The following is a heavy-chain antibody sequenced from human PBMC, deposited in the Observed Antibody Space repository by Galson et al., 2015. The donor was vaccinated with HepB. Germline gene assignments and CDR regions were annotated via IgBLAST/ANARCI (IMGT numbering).Heavy chain of an antibody. CDR3: ARGGLATTRPPILDY. CDR2: IIPILGIA. D-gene: IGHD5-24*01. J-gene: IGHJ4*02. Sequence: SVKVSCKASGGTFSSYTISWVRQAPGQGLEWMGRIIPILGIANYAQKFQGRVTITADKSTSTAYMELSSLRSEDTAVYYCARGGLATTRPPILDYCGQGTLVAVSS. CDR1: GGTFSSYT. V-gene: IGHV1-69*02.